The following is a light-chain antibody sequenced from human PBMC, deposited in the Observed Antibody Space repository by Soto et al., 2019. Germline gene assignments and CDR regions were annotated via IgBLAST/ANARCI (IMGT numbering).Light chain of an antibody. CDR2: KAS. CDR1: QSISSW. J-gene: IGKJ5*01. V-gene: IGKV1-5*03. CDR3: QQYSIYPIT. Sequence: DIQMTQSPSTLSVSVGDRVTITCRASQSISSWLAWYQQKPGKAPKSLIYKASSLESGVPSRFSGSGSGTEFNLTISRLQPDDFATYYCQQYSIYPITFGQGTRLEIK.